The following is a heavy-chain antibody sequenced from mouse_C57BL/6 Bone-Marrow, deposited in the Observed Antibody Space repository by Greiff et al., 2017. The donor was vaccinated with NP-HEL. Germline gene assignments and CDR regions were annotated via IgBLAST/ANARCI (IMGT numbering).Heavy chain of an antibody. V-gene: IGHV1-81*01. Sequence: VKLVESGAELARPGASVKLSCKASGYTFTSYGISWVKQRTGQGLEWIGEIYPRSGNTYYNEKFKGKATLTADKSSGTAYMELRSLTSEDSAVYFCARWGAAQALFAYWGQGTLVTVSA. CDR3: ARWGAAQALFAY. D-gene: IGHD3-2*02. J-gene: IGHJ3*01. CDR2: IYPRSGNT. CDR1: GYTFTSYG.